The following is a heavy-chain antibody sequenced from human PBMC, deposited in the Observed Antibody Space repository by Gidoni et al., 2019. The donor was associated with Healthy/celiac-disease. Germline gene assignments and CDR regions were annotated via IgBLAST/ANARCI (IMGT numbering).Heavy chain of an antibody. D-gene: IGHD6-19*01. CDR1: GWSFSVYY. J-gene: IGHJ5*02. Sequence: ETLSLTCAFYGWSFSVYYWRWIRQPPGKGLEWIGEINHSGSTNYNPSLKSRVTISVDTSKKQFSLKLSSVTAADTAVYYCAREGRYSSGWYDAGDNWFDPWGQGTLVTVSS. CDR3: AREGRYSSGWYDAGDNWFDP. CDR2: INHSGST. V-gene: IGHV4-34*01.